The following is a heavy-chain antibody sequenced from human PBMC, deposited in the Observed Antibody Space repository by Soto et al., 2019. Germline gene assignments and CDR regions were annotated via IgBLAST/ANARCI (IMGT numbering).Heavy chain of an antibody. D-gene: IGHD3-3*01. V-gene: IGHV4-30-4*01. CDR2: IYYSGST. J-gene: IGHJ4*02. CDR3: ARAVSQYYDFWSGYPFDY. Sequence: SETLSLTCTVSGGSISSGDYYWSWIRQPPGKGLEWIGYIYYSGSTYYNPSLKSRVTISVDTSKNQFSLKLSSVTAADTAVYYCARAVSQYYDFWSGYPFDYWGQGTLVTV. CDR1: GGSISSGDYY.